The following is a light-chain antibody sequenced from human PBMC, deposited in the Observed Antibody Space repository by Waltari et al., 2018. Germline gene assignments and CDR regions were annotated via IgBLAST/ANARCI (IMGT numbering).Light chain of an antibody. J-gene: IGKJ4*01. V-gene: IGKV1D-12*01. CDR1: QDLNSW. CDR2: TAS. CDR3: QQANSFPLT. Sequence: DIQMTQSPSSVSASVGDRVTITCRASQDLNSWLAWYQQKQGQAPKLLIYTASTLHIGVPPRFSGSGSGTHFTLTISSLQPEDFATYYCQQANSFPLTFAGGTKVDI.